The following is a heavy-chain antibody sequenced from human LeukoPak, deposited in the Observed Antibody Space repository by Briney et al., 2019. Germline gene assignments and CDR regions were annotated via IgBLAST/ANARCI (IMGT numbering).Heavy chain of an antibody. J-gene: IGHJ4*02. D-gene: IGHD3-22*01. CDR1: GGSISSSSYY. CDR2: IYYSGST. V-gene: IGHV4-39*01. Sequence: KSSETLPLTCTVSGGSISSSSYYWGWIRQPPGKGLEWIGSIYYSGSTYYNPSLKSRVTISVDTSKNQFSLKLSSVTAADTAVYYCVSLRDDSSDSWGQGTLVTVSS. CDR3: VSLRDDSSDS.